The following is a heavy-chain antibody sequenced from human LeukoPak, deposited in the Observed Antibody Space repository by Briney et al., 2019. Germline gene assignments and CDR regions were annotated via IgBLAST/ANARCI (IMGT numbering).Heavy chain of an antibody. D-gene: IGHD3-22*01. CDR3: ARDHYYYDSSGYDY. CDR1: GGTFSSYA. V-gene: IGHV1-69*05. Sequence: SVKVSCKASGGTFSSYAISWVRQAPGQGLEWMGRIIPIFGTANYAQKFQGRVTITTDESTSTAYMELNSLRSEDTAVYYCARDHYYYDSSGYDYWGQGTLVTVSS. CDR2: IIPIFGTA. J-gene: IGHJ4*02.